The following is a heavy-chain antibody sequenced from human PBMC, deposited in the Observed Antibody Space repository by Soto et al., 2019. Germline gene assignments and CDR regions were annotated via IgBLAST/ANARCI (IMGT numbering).Heavy chain of an antibody. J-gene: IGHJ6*03. D-gene: IGHD6-19*01. Sequence: HVTLKESGPVLVKPTETLTLTCTVSGFSLSNGKVGVSWIRQPPGKALEWLAHIFSNDAKSYRTTLNSRLTISEDTSKSQVVLTMTNVEPVHTATYYCARILFGRSVAGGYFYMDVWGKGTTVTVSS. CDR2: IFSNDAK. V-gene: IGHV2-26*01. CDR3: ARILFGRSVAGGYFYMDV. CDR1: GFSLSNGKVG.